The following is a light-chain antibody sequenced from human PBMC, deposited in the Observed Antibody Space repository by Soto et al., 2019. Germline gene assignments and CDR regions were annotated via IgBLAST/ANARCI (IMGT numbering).Light chain of an antibody. J-gene: IGKJ5*01. CDR2: GSS. V-gene: IGKV3-11*01. CDR3: QQRSNWPPIT. CDR1: QTVSSN. Sequence: EIVMTQSPGTLSLSPGERGTLSCRASQTVSSNFLAWYQQKPGQAPRLLIYGSSNRATGIPARFSGSGSGTDFTLTISSLEPEDFAVYYCQQRSNWPPITFGQWKRLEI.